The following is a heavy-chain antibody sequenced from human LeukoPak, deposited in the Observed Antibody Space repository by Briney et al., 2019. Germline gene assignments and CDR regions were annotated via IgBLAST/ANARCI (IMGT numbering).Heavy chain of an antibody. CDR2: ISGSGGST. CDR3: ARELRFYYFDY. J-gene: IGHJ4*02. CDR1: GFTFSSYG. Sequence: GGSLRLSCAASGFTFSSYGMSWVRQAPGKGLEWVSAISGSGGSTYYADSVKGRFTISRDNAKNSLYLQMNSLRAEDTAFYYCARELRFYYFDYWGQGTLVIVSS. V-gene: IGHV3-23*01. D-gene: IGHD4-17*01.